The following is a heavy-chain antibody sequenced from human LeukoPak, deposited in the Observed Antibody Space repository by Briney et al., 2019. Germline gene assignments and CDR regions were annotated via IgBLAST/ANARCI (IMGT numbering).Heavy chain of an antibody. Sequence: PGGSLRLSCAASGFTFSSYAMSWVRQAPGKGLEWGSAMSGSGGSTYYADSVKARFTVSRDNSKSLLFLQMESLRHDDPGIYYCAKGRRTGFVDYWGQGALVTVSS. CDR2: MSGSGGST. J-gene: IGHJ4*02. CDR3: AKGRRTGFVDY. V-gene: IGHV3-23*01. CDR1: GFTFSSYA. D-gene: IGHD1-1*01.